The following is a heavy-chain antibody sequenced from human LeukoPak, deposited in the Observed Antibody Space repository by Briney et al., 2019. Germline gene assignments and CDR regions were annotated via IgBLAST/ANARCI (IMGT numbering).Heavy chain of an antibody. CDR1: GYTFTSYY. Sequence: GASVKVSCKASGYTFTSYYMHWVRQAPGQGLEWMGWINTNTGNPTYAQGFTGRFVFSLDTSVSTAYLQISSLKAEDTAVYYCARGELLWFGELLGALAEYFQHWGQGTLVTVSS. CDR2: INTNTGNP. V-gene: IGHV7-4-1*02. J-gene: IGHJ1*01. CDR3: ARGELLWFGELLGALAEYFQH. D-gene: IGHD3-10*01.